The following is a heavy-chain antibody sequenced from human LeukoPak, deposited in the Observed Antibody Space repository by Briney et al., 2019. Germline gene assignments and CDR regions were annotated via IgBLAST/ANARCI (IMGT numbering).Heavy chain of an antibody. Sequence: GESLKISCKGYGYTFTSQWIGWMRQMPGKGLEWMGIVFPRDSDTRYSPSLQGQVTISADKSISTAYLQWSSLKASDSAMYYCARQAGYSRTYYDYWGQGTMVTVSS. D-gene: IGHD1-26*01. CDR3: ARQAGYSRTYYDY. V-gene: IGHV5-51*01. CDR2: VFPRDSDT. J-gene: IGHJ4*02. CDR1: GYTFTSQW.